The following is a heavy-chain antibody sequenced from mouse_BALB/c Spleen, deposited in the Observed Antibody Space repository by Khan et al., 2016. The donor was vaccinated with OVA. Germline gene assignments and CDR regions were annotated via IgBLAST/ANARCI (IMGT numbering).Heavy chain of an antibody. CDR3: ARSTYRYAFAY. CDR1: GDSITTGY. D-gene: IGHD2-14*01. V-gene: IGHV3-8*02. Sequence: EVQLVESGPSLVKPSQTLSLTCSVTGDSITTGYWNWIRKFPGNKLEYMGYIIYTGYTYYNPSLKSRISITRHTSDNQYYLQFNSVTDEDTANYACARSTYRYAFAYWGKGTLVTVSA. J-gene: IGHJ3*01. CDR2: IIYTGYT.